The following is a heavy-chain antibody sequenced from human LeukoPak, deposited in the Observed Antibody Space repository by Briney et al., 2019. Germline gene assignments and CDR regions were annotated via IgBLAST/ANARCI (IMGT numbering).Heavy chain of an antibody. CDR1: RYTFTRYY. V-gene: IGHV1-2*02. Sequence: ASVKVSYKPSRYTFTRYYMHWVRQAPGHRLEWMGWINPNSGGTNYAQKFQGRVTMTRDTSISTAYMELSRLRSDDTAVYYCVRSHSDYYYYYYMDVWGKGTTVTVSS. D-gene: IGHD6-13*01. J-gene: IGHJ6*03. CDR3: VRSHSDYYYYYYMDV. CDR2: INPNSGGT.